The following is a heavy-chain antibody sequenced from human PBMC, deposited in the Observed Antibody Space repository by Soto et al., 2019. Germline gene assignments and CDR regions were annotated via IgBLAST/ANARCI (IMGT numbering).Heavy chain of an antibody. CDR1: GYTFTSYG. CDR3: ARGFGARLKSPFDY. V-gene: IGHV1-18*01. Sequence: GPSVKVSCKASGYTFTSYGISWVRQAPGQGLEWMGWISAYNGNTNYAQKLQGRVTTTTDTSTSTAYMELRSLRSDDTAVYYCARGFGARLKSPFDYWGQGTLVTVSS. CDR2: ISAYNGNT. J-gene: IGHJ4*02. D-gene: IGHD3-3*01.